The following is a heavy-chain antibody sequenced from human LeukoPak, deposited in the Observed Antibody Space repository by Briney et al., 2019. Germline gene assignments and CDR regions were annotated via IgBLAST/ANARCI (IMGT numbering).Heavy chain of an antibody. CDR2: IWYDGSNK. CDR3: ARVVDTAMVLDY. J-gene: IGHJ4*02. CDR1: GFTSSSYG. D-gene: IGHD5-18*01. V-gene: IGHV3-33*01. Sequence: GRSLRLSCAASGFTSSSYGMHWVRQAPGKGLEWVAVIWYDGSNKYYADSVKGRFTISRDNSKNTLYLQMNSLRAEDTAVYYCARVVDTAMVLDYWGQGTLVTVSS.